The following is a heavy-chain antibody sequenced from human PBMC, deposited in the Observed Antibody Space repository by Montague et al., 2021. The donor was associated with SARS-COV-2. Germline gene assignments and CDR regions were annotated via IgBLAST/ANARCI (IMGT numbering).Heavy chain of an antibody. CDR2: IHTSGNT. J-gene: IGHJ5*02. V-gene: IGHV4-4*07. D-gene: IGHD3-10*01. CDR1: GASITTYY. Sequence: SETLSLTCTVSGASITTYYWSRIRQSAGKGLEWIGRIHTSGNTNYNPTLRSRVTMSVDTSKTQFSLKLNSVTAADTAVYYCAREATSWFGELMGVWFDPWGQGTLVTVSS. CDR3: AREATSWFGELMGVWFDP.